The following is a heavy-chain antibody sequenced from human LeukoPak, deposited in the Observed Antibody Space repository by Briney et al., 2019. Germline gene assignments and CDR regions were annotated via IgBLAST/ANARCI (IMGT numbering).Heavy chain of an antibody. CDR1: GFTFSSYA. J-gene: IGHJ4*02. D-gene: IGHD6-13*01. V-gene: IGHV3-23*01. Sequence: PGGSLRLSCAASGFTFSSYAMSWVRQAPGKRLEWVSAISGSGGSTYYADSVKGRFTISRDNSKNTLYLQMNSLRAEDTAVYYCAKEGGRIAAAAVPFDYWGQGTLVTVSS. CDR3: AKEGGRIAAAAVPFDY. CDR2: ISGSGGST.